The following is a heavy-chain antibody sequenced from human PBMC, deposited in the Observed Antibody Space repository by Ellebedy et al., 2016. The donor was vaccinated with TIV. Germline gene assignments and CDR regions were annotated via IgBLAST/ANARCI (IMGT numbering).Heavy chain of an antibody. Sequence: GGSLRLSXAASGFTFSDYAMNWVRQAPGKGLEWVSTTTGSGGVTYYSDSVRGRFSISRDNSKNTLSLHMSSLRADDTALYYCAKGSISGPTGEFDSWGQGTLVTVSS. D-gene: IGHD1-20*01. CDR3: AKGSISGPTGEFDS. CDR2: TTGSGGVT. J-gene: IGHJ4*02. CDR1: GFTFSDYA. V-gene: IGHV3-23*01.